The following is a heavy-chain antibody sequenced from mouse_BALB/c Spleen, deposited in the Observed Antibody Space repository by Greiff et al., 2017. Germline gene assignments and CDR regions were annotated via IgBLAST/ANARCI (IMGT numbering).Heavy chain of an antibody. V-gene: IGHV1-7*01. J-gene: IGHJ1*01. CDR1: GYTFTSYW. CDR3: ARESYRV. CDR2: INPSTGYT. D-gene: IGHD1-1*01. Sequence: QVQLQQSGAELAKPGASVKMSCKASGYTFTSYWMHWVKQRPGQGLEWIGYINPSTGYTEYNQKFKDKATLTADKSSSTAYMQLSSLTSEDSAVYYCARESYRVWGAGTTVTVSS.